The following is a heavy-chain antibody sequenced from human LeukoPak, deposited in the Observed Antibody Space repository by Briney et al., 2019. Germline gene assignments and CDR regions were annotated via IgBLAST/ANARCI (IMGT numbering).Heavy chain of an antibody. CDR3: AHRRPLVTTDRSFDY. J-gene: IGHJ4*02. CDR2: VYWDDDK. Sequence: SGPTLVKPTQTLTLTCTFSGFSLSTSGVGVGWIRQPPGKALEWLALVYWDDDKRYSPSLKSRLIITKDTSKNQVVPTMTNVDPVDTATYYCAHRRPLVTTDRSFDYWGQGTLVTVSS. V-gene: IGHV2-5*02. CDR1: GFSLSTSGVG. D-gene: IGHD4-17*01.